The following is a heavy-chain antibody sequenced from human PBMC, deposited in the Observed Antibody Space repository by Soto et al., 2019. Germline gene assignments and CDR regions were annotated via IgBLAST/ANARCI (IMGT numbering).Heavy chain of an antibody. V-gene: IGHV3-48*02. CDR3: ARDTMPTIGTQVVTPGAFDI. CDR1: GFTFSSYS. Sequence: EVQLVESGGGLVQPGGSLRLSCAASGFTFSSYSMNWVRQAPGKGLEWVSYISSSSSTIYYADSVKGRFTISRDNAKNYLHLQINSLIDEDTALYYCARDTMPTIGTQVVTPGAFDIWGQGTMVTVSS. D-gene: IGHD2-15*01. J-gene: IGHJ3*02. CDR2: ISSSSSTI.